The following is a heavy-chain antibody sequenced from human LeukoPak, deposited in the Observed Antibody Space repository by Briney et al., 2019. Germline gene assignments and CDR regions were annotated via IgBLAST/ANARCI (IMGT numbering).Heavy chain of an antibody. Sequence: ASVKVSCKASGYTFTGYYMHWVRQAPGQGLEWMGRINPNSGGTNYAQKFQGRVTMTRDTSISTAYMELSRLRSDDTAVYYCASADYGGIDYFDYWGQGTLVTVSS. CDR1: GYTFTGYY. CDR3: ASADYGGIDYFDY. V-gene: IGHV1-2*06. D-gene: IGHD4-23*01. J-gene: IGHJ4*02. CDR2: INPNSGGT.